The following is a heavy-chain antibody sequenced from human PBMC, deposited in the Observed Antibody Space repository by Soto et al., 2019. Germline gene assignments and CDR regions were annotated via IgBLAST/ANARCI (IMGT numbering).Heavy chain of an antibody. CDR3: ARDWDIVILSVPIPNYNYGMDV. CDR1: GFTFSAYA. D-gene: IGHD2-15*01. V-gene: IGHV3-48*02. CDR2: ISSRSDTL. J-gene: IGHJ6*02. Sequence: GGSLRLSCAASGFTFSAYAMNWVRQAPGKGLEWVSYISSRSDTLYYADSVKGRFTISRDNAKNSVYLQVNNLRDEDTAVYYCARDWDIVILSVPIPNYNYGMDVWGQGTTVTVSS.